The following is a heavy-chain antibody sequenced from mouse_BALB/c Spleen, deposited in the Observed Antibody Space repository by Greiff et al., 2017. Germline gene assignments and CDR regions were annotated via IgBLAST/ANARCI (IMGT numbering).Heavy chain of an antibody. Sequence: VMLVESGPGLVQPSQSLSITCTVSGFSLTSYGVHWVRQSPGKGLEWLGVIWSGGSTDYNAAFISRLSISKDNSKSQVFFKMNSLQADDTAIYYCARNRDYGNPHYYAMDYWGQGTSVTVSS. D-gene: IGHD2-1*01. CDR2: IWSGGST. CDR1: GFSLTSYG. J-gene: IGHJ4*01. CDR3: ARNRDYGNPHYYAMDY. V-gene: IGHV2-4-1*01.